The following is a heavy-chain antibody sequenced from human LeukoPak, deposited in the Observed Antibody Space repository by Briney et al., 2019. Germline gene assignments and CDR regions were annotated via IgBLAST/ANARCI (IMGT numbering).Heavy chain of an antibody. Sequence: PSQTLSLTCTVSGGSISSGGYYWSWIRQPPGKGLEWIGYIYHSGSTYYNPSLKSRVTISVDRSKNQFSLKLSSVTAADTAVYYCARVGMVRDYDFWSGHSRNLFDYWGQGTLVTVSS. CDR3: ARVGMVRDYDFWSGHSRNLFDY. CDR2: IYHSGST. V-gene: IGHV4-30-2*01. J-gene: IGHJ4*02. CDR1: GGSISSGGYY. D-gene: IGHD3-3*01.